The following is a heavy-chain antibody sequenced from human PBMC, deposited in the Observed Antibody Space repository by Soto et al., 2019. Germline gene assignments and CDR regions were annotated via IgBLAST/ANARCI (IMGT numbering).Heavy chain of an antibody. Sequence: PGGSLRLSCAASGFTFSSYAMHWVRQAPGKGLEWVAVISYDGSNKYYADSVKGRFTISRDNSKNTLYLQMNSLRAEDTAVYYCARDQAELTWGMDVWGQGTTVTVSS. CDR1: GFTFSSYA. CDR2: ISYDGSNK. D-gene: IGHD1-26*01. V-gene: IGHV3-30-3*01. J-gene: IGHJ6*02. CDR3: ARDQAELTWGMDV.